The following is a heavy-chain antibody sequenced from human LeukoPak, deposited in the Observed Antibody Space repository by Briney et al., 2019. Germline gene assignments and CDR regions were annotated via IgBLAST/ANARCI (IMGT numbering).Heavy chain of an antibody. V-gene: IGHV3-74*01. CDR1: GFTFSSYW. CDR2: INSDGSST. D-gene: IGHD2-2*01. CDR3: ARDRDILVNGMDV. Sequence: GGSLRLSCAASGFTFSSYWMHWVRQAPGKGLVWVSHINSDGSSTSYADSVKGRFTISRDNAKNTLYLQMHSPRAEDTAVYYCARDRDILVNGMDVWGRGTTVTVSS. J-gene: IGHJ6*02.